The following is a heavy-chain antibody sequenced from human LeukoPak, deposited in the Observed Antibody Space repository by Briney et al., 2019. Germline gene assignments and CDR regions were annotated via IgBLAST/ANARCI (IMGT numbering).Heavy chain of an antibody. D-gene: IGHD4-23*01. V-gene: IGHV3-66*02. CDR2: IYSGGST. CDR3: ARAKGPTPPRGGAFDI. J-gene: IGHJ3*02. Sequence: PGGSLRLSCAASGFTVSSNYMSWVRQAPGKGLEWVSVIYSGGSTYYADPVKGRFTISRDNSKNTLYLQMNSLRAEDTAVYYCARAKGPTPPRGGAFDIWGQGTMVTVSS. CDR1: GFTVSSNY.